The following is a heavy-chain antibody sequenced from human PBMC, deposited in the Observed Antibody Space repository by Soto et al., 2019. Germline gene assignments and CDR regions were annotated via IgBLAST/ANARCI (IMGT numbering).Heavy chain of an antibody. D-gene: IGHD3-22*01. CDR1: GFTFSSYS. Sequence: EVQLVESGGGLVKPGGSLRLSCAASGFTFSSYSMNWVRQAPGKGLEWVSSISSSSSYIYYADSVKGRFTISRDNAKNXXYLQMNSRRAEDTAVYYCARGAGDYDSSGYYWANYWGQGTLVTVSS. CDR3: ARGAGDYDSSGYYWANY. CDR2: ISSSSSYI. V-gene: IGHV3-21*01. J-gene: IGHJ4*02.